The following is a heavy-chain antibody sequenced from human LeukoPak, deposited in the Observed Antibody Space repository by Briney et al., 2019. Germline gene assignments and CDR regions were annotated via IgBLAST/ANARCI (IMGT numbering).Heavy chain of an antibody. Sequence: CXAXXXXFSSXXXXWVXXXPXXXXEXXXXIIPIFGTANYAQKFQGRVTITADESTSTAYMELSSLRSEDTAVYYCARARDYYGSGSTFGYWGQGTLVTVSS. J-gene: IGHJ4*02. D-gene: IGHD3-10*01. CDR2: IIPIFGTA. CDR1: XXXFSSXX. V-gene: IGHV1-69*01. CDR3: ARARDYYGSGSTFGY.